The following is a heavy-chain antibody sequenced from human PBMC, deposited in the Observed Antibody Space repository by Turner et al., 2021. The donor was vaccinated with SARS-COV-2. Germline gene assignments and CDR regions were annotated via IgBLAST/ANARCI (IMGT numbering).Heavy chain of an antibody. Sequence: QVQLVGSGGGVVQPGRSLRLSCPASGFTFSSYVMHWVRQAPGKGLEWVAVIWYDGSKKYYADSVKGRFTISRDNSKNTLYLQMNSLRAEDTAVYYCARQTDSSTWQTYYFDYWGQGTLVTVSS. CDR2: IWYDGSKK. J-gene: IGHJ4*02. V-gene: IGHV3-33*01. CDR1: GFTFSSYV. CDR3: ARQTDSSTWQTYYFDY. D-gene: IGHD6-13*01.